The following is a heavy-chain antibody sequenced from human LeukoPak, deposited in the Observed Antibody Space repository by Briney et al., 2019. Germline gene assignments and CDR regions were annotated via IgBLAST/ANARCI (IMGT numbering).Heavy chain of an antibody. J-gene: IGHJ4*02. CDR3: TRGPGYDYVWGSFRADY. D-gene: IGHD3-16*02. CDR1: GVIFNSYA. CDR2: ITSSGNNI. V-gene: IGHV3-64*02. Sequence: GGSLRLSCAASGVIFNSYAMHWVRQAPGRGLEYVSAITSSGNNIFYADSVKGRFTISRDNSKNTLYLQMGSLRAEDMAVYYCTRGPGYDYVWGSFRADYWGQGTLVTVSS.